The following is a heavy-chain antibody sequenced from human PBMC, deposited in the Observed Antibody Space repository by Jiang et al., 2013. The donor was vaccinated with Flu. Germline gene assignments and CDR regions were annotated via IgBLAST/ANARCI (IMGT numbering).Heavy chain of an antibody. CDR1: GFPFSTYA. CDR2: ISGSSDKI. D-gene: IGHD3-16*01. CDR3: VGFDY. Sequence: VQLLESGGGLVQPGGSLRLSCVASGFPFSTYAVSWVRQAPGKGLEWVSSISGSSDKIFYIESVKGRFTIPRDNSKNTLYLQMNNLRTEDTAVYYCVGFDYWGRGTRVTVSS. V-gene: IGHV3-23*01. J-gene: IGHJ4*02.